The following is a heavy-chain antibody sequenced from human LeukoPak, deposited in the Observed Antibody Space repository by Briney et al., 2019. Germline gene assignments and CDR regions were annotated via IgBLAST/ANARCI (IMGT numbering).Heavy chain of an antibody. D-gene: IGHD3-22*01. V-gene: IGHV3-15*07. CDR3: TTDYYDSSGYVF. CDR1: GFTFSSYA. J-gene: IGHJ4*02. CDR2: IKTKTAGGTI. Sequence: GRSLRLSCAASGFTFSSYAMHWVRQAPGKGLEWVGRIKTKTAGGTIDYAAPVKGRFTISRDDSKNMLYLQMNSLKTEDTAVYFCTTDYYDSSGYVFWGQGTLVTVSS.